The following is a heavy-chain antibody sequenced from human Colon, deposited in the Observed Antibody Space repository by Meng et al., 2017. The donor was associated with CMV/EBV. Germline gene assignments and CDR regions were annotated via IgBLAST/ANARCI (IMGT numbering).Heavy chain of an antibody. V-gene: IGHV6-1*01. CDR2: TYYKSKWYN. J-gene: IGHJ6*02. Sequence: SQTLSLTCAISGDSVSSHSAAWNWIRQSPSRGLEWLGRTYYKSKWYNDYAVSVKSRITINPDTSKNQFSLQLNSVTPEDTAVYYCARVLLWFGGGQYYGMDVWGQGTTVTVSS. CDR1: GDSVSSHSAA. CDR3: ARVLLWFGGGQYYGMDV. D-gene: IGHD3-10*01.